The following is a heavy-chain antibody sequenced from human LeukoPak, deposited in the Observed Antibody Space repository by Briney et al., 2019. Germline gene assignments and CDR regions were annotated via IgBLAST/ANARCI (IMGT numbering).Heavy chain of an antibody. D-gene: IGHD2-2*01. V-gene: IGHV3-23*01. Sequence: SGGSLRLSCAASGFTFSNYAMSWVRQPPGKGLEWVSGITSSGGGPSSADSVKGRFTISGDNSTNILYLQMNSLRDDDTALYYCVKDGSTSAPCWRQGTLVTVSS. CDR3: VKDGSTSAPC. J-gene: IGHJ4*02. CDR2: ITSSGGGP. CDR1: GFTFSNYA.